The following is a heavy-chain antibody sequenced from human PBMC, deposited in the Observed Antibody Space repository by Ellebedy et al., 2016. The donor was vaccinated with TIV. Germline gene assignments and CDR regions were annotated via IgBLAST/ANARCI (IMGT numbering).Heavy chain of an antibody. Sequence: MPGGSLRLPCTVPGGSITNKRHYWCCVRQPPGNGLEWMGSTYYSGKTYYNPSLEGRITISMDTSKNQFSLRLNFVTAADTAVYYCARAFYDTSAYYPLTSFDSWGQGAQVIVSS. CDR1: GGSITNKRHY. V-gene: IGHV4-39*07. CDR3: ARAFYDTSAYYPLTSFDS. D-gene: IGHD3-22*01. CDR2: TYYSGKT. J-gene: IGHJ4*02.